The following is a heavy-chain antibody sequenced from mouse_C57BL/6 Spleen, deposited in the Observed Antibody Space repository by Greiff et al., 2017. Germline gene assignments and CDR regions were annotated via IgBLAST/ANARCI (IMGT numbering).Heavy chain of an antibody. Sequence: QVQLQQPGAELVMPGASVKLSCKASGYTFTSYWMHWVKQRPGQGLEWIGEIDPSDSYTNYNQKFKGKSTLTVDESSSTAYMQLSSLTSEDSAVYYCARGGDTWYFDVWGTGTTVTVSS. CDR2: IDPSDSYT. D-gene: IGHD2-13*01. J-gene: IGHJ1*03. V-gene: IGHV1-69*01. CDR3: ARGGDTWYFDV. CDR1: GYTFTSYW.